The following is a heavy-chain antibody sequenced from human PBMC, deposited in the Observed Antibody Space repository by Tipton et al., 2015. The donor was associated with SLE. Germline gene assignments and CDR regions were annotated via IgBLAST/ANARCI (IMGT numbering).Heavy chain of an antibody. CDR1: GGSIGSHY. J-gene: IGHJ4*02. CDR2: IYYSGST. D-gene: IGHD5-18*01. V-gene: IGHV4-59*11. CDR3: ARDRGYSYGPLYYFDY. Sequence: LRLSCTVSGGSIGSHYWSWIRQPPGKGLEWIGYIYYSGSTNYNPSLKSRVTISVDTSKNQFSLKLRSVTAADTAVYYCARDRGYSYGPLYYFDYWGQGTLVTVSS.